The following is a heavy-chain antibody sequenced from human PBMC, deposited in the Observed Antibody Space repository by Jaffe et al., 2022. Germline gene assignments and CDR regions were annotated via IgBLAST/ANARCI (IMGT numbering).Heavy chain of an antibody. V-gene: IGHV5-51*03. CDR2: IYPGDSDT. D-gene: IGHD2-15*01. CDR1: GYSFSTYW. J-gene: IGHJ6*03. Sequence: EVQLVQSGAEMRGPGESLKISCETSGYSFSTYWIGWVRQKPGKGLEWVGFIYPGDSDTKYSPSFHGQVTISADTSIRTAYLHWSRLQASDSAIYYCVRGGKNYYYYYMDVWGTGTTVIVSS. CDR3: VRGGKNYYYYYMDV.